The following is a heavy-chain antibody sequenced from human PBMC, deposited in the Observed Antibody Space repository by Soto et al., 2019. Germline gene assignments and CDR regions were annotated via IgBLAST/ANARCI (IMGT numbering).Heavy chain of an antibody. V-gene: IGHV5-10-1*01. Sequence: GESLKISCKGSGYSFTSYWISWVRQMPVKGLEWMGRIDPSDSYTNYSPSFQGHVTISADKSISTAYLQWSSLKASDTAMYYCARHSIYYGDYVYRWFDPWGQGTLVTVSS. CDR3: ARHSIYYGDYVYRWFDP. D-gene: IGHD4-17*01. CDR2: IDPSDSYT. CDR1: GYSFTSYW. J-gene: IGHJ5*02.